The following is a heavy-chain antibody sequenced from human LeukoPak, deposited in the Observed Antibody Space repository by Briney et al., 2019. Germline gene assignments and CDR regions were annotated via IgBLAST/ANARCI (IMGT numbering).Heavy chain of an antibody. CDR3: ARALTFDF. CDR2: ISSSSYYI. Sequence: GGSLRLSCVASGFTFTSHWMSWVRQAPGRGLEWVSSISSSSYYIYYADSVKGRFTISRDNSKNTLYLQMNSLRAEDTAVYYCARALTFDFWGQGTLVTVSS. V-gene: IGHV3-21*03. J-gene: IGHJ4*02. D-gene: IGHD2-8*01. CDR1: GFTFTSHW.